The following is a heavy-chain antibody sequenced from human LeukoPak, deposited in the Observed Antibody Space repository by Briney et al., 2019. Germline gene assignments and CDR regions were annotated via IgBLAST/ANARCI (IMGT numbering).Heavy chain of an antibody. CDR2: IIPIFGTA. CDR3: ARDVWGSYEGFDY. J-gene: IGHJ4*02. D-gene: IGHD3-16*01. CDR1: GGTFSSYA. V-gene: IGHV1-69*05. Sequence: GASVKVSCKASGGTFSSYAISWVRQAPGQGLERMGRIIPIFGTANYAQKFQGRVTITTDESTSTAYMELSSLRSEDTAVYYCARDVWGSYEGFDYWGQGTLVTVSS.